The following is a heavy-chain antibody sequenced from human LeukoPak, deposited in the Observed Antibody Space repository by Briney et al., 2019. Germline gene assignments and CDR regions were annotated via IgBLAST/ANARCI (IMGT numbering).Heavy chain of an antibody. V-gene: IGHV4-59*12. J-gene: IGHJ4*02. CDR3: ARDLYSVWGIAVAGQFDY. CDR2: IYYSGST. Sequence: SETLSLTCSVSGGSISSYYWSWIRQPPGKGLEWIGYIYYSGSTNYNPSLKSRVTISVDTSKNQFSLKLSSVTAADTAVYYCARDLYSVWGIAVAGQFDYWGQGTLVTVSS. CDR1: GGSISSYY. D-gene: IGHD6-19*01.